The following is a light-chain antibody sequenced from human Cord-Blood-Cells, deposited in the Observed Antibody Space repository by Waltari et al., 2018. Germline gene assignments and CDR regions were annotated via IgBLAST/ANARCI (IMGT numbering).Light chain of an antibody. J-gene: IGKJ1*01. CDR2: GAS. Sequence: IVLTQSLGPLSLSPGERATLPCRASQSVSSSYLAWYQQKPAQAPRLLIYGASSRATRIPDRFSGSGSGTDFTLTISRLEPEDFAVYYCQQYGSSPWTFGQGTKVEIK. CDR1: QSVSSSY. V-gene: IGKV3-20*01. CDR3: QQYGSSPWT.